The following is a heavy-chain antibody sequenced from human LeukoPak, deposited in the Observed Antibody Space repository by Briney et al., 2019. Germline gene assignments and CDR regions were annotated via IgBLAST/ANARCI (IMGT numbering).Heavy chain of an antibody. V-gene: IGHV3-21*01. Sequence: GSLRLSCAASGFTFSSYSMNWVRQAPGKGLEWVSSISSSSSYIYYADSVKGRFTISRDNTRNSLYLQMNSLRAEDTAVYYCAKDGYSSGWYYFDYWGQGTLVTVSS. J-gene: IGHJ4*02. CDR2: ISSSSSYI. CDR3: AKDGYSSGWYYFDY. CDR1: GFTFSSYS. D-gene: IGHD6-19*01.